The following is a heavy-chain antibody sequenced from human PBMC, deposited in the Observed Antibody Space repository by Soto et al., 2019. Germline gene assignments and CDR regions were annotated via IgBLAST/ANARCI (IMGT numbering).Heavy chain of an antibody. CDR2: IYYSGST. J-gene: IGHJ6*02. CDR3: ARNGGYYYGMDV. V-gene: IGHV4-28*01. Sequence: SETLSLTCAVSGYSISSSNWWGWIRQPPGKGLEWIGYIYYSGSTYYNPSLKSRVTMSVDTSKNQSSLKLSSVAAVDTAVYYCARNGGYYYGMDVWGQGTTVTVSS. CDR1: GYSISSSNW.